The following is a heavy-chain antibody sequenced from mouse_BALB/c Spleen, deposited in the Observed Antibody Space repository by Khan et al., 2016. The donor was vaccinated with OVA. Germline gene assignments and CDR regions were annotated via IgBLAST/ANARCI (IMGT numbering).Heavy chain of an antibody. V-gene: IGHV1S29*02. J-gene: IGHJ3*01. Sequence: VQLQQSGPELAKPGASVKISCKASGYTFTDYSIDWVKQSHGKSLEWIGYIFPYNGGTTYNQKFRNKATLTVDNSSSTAYMEFRSLTSEDSAVYYCGRGVYGSMFAYWGQGTLVTVSA. CDR2: IFPYNGGT. CDR3: GRGVYGSMFAY. CDR1: GYTFTDYS. D-gene: IGHD1-1*01.